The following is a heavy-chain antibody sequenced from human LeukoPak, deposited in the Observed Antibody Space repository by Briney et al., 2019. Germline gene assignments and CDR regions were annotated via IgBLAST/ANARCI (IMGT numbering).Heavy chain of an antibody. J-gene: IGHJ4*02. CDR2: IYYTGSTNYNPSGT. Sequence: PGGSLRLSCAASGFTFSDYAMSWIRQPPGKGLEWIGYIYYTGSTNYNPSGTNYSPSLKSRVTISVDTSKNQFSLKLSSVTAADTALYYCARRRRYYFDYWGQGTLVTVSS. CDR3: ARRRRYYFDY. CDR1: GFTFSDYA. V-gene: IGHV4-59*01.